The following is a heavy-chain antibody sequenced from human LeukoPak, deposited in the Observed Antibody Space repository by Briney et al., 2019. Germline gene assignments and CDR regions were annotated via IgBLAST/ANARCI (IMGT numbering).Heavy chain of an antibody. CDR3: GKDILRYFDSSFDF. Sequence: GGSLRLSCAASGVSFSTYGMHWVRQAPGKGLEWVAFIRYDGSKKYYADSVKGRFTISRDNSKNTLYLQMNSLRAEDTAVYYCGKDILRYFDSSFDFWGQGTLVTVSS. V-gene: IGHV3-30*02. CDR1: GVSFSTYG. CDR2: IRYDGSKK. J-gene: IGHJ4*02. D-gene: IGHD3-9*01.